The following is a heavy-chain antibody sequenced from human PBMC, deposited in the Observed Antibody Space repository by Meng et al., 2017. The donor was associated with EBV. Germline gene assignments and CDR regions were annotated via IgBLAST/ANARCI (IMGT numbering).Heavy chain of an antibody. CDR3: AHIISARPFDY. CDR1: GIPLSTHGVG. J-gene: IGHJ4*02. V-gene: IGHV2-5*02. Sequence: TSNEACPTPVNPTQTPPLPCNVSGIPLSTHGVGVGLIRKPPGKALECLALIYWDDYNRNSPSLKSMLPITTNTSKNQVGLTKTNMDPLDAATYYCAHIISARPFDYWGQGTLVTVSS. CDR2: IYWDDYN. D-gene: IGHD6-6*01.